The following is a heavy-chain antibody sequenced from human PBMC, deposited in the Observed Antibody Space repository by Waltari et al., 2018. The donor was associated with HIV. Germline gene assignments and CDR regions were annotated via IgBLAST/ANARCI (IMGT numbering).Heavy chain of an antibody. Sequence: EVQLVQSGAEVKKPGESLTLSCKDSGYNFTNYWISWVSQMPGKGLEWVAKIDPSDSYTIYSPSFQGRVTVSVDKSNTTAYLQWSSLQASDTSTFYCARRLKTGAYLGSNGLDVWGLGTKVTVSS. V-gene: IGHV5-10-1*01. CDR1: GYNFTNYW. CDR2: IDPSDSYT. J-gene: IGHJ3*01. D-gene: IGHD7-27*01. CDR3: ARRLKTGAYLGSNGLDV.